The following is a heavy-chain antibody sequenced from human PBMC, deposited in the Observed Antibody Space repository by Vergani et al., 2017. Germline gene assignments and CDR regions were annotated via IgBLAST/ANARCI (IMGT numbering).Heavy chain of an antibody. CDR1: GFTFTSSA. CDR3: ARAGDVSRGVRGVAMDV. Sequence: QLVQSGAEVKKPGTSVKVSCKASGFTFTSSAMQWVRQARGQRLEWIGWIVVGSGNTNYAQKFQERVTITRDMSTSTAYMELSSLRSEDTAVYYCARAGDVSRGVRGVAMDVWGQGTTVTVSS. CDR2: IVVGSGNT. D-gene: IGHD3-10*01. J-gene: IGHJ6*02. V-gene: IGHV1-58*02.